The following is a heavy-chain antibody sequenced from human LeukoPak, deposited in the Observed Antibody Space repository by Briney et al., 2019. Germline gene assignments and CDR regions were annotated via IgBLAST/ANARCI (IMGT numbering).Heavy chain of an antibody. CDR1: GLTFSSYS. Sequence: GGSLRLSCAASGLTFSSYSMNWVRQAPGKGLEWVSSISSSSSYIYYADSVKGRFTISRDNAKNSLYLQMNSLRAEDTAVYYCARGGGDFTVTTSRFDPWGQGTLVTVSS. V-gene: IGHV3-21*01. CDR2: ISSSSSYI. J-gene: IGHJ5*02. D-gene: IGHD4-17*01. CDR3: ARGGGDFTVTTSRFDP.